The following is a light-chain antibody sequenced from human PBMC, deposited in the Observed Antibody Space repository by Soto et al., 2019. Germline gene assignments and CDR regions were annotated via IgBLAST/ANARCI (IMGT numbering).Light chain of an antibody. CDR1: QSLTSNS. CDR2: GAS. J-gene: IGKJ4*01. Sequence: VVTQSPGTLSLSPGERATLSWGASQSLTSNSLAWYQQRPGQAPSLLIYGASSRATGAPDRFSGSGSGADFTLTITRLEPEDFAVYYCQQYVSSLTFGGGTKVDIK. CDR3: QQYVSSLT. V-gene: IGKV3-20*01.